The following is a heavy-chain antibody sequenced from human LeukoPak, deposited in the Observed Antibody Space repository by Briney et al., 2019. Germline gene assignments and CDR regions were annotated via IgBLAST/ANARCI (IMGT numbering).Heavy chain of an antibody. Sequence: GGSLRLSCAASGFTFSSYWMSWVRQAPGKGLEWVADIKQDGSEKYYVDSVKGRFTISRDNAKNSLHLQMNSLRVEDTAVYYCAKGESHPKYYFDYWGQGTLVTVSS. CDR2: IKQDGSEK. CDR1: GFTFSSYW. J-gene: IGHJ4*02. D-gene: IGHD3-10*01. V-gene: IGHV3-7*03. CDR3: AKGESHPKYYFDY.